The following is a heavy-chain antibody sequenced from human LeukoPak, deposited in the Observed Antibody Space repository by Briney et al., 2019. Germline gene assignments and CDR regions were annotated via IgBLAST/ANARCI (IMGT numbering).Heavy chain of an antibody. V-gene: IGHV4-4*09. Sequence: SETLSLTCTVSGGSISSYYWSWIRQPPGKGLGWIGYIYTSGSTNYNPSLKSRVTISVDTSKNQFSLKLSSVTAADTAVYYCARRVHYYYYMDVWGKGTTVTVSS. CDR3: ARRVHYYYYMDV. CDR1: GGSISSYY. D-gene: IGHD3-10*01. J-gene: IGHJ6*03. CDR2: IYTSGST.